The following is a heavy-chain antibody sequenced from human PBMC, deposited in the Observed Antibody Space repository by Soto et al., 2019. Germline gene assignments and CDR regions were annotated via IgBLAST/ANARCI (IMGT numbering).Heavy chain of an antibody. V-gene: IGHV3-30*18. CDR1: GFTFSGYG. Sequence: TGVSLRLSCAASGFTFSGYGMVWVRQVPGKGLEWVAVISYDGSNKYYADSVKGRFTISRDNSKNTLYLQMSSLRAEDTAVYYCVKGSSAYYYGSGSYSGLDYWGQGT. D-gene: IGHD3-10*01. J-gene: IGHJ4*02. CDR3: VKGSSAYYYGSGSYSGLDY. CDR2: ISYDGSNK.